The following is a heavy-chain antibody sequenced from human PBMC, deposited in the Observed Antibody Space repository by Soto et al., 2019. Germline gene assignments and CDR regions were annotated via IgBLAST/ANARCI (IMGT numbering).Heavy chain of an antibody. Sequence: VQLVESGGGVVQPGRSLRLSCAASGFTFSDYAMHWVRQAPGKGLEWVAVVSHDGRNTHYAYSVKGRFTISRDSSKNTVSLEMTSLRAEETAVYYCAKGGRQWLVTSDFNYCGQGALVTVSS. D-gene: IGHD6-19*01. CDR1: GFTFSDYA. V-gene: IGHV3-30*18. CDR3: AKGGRQWLVTSDFNY. J-gene: IGHJ4*02. CDR2: VSHDGRNT.